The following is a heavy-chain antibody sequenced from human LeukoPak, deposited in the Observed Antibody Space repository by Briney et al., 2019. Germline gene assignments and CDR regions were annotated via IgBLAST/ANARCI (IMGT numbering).Heavy chain of an antibody. D-gene: IGHD3-9*01. V-gene: IGHV3-7*04. CDR3: ARAYDILPYNYFDY. J-gene: IGHJ4*02. Sequence: GGSLRLSCAASGFTFSSYWMSWVRQAPGKGLEWVANIKQDGSEKYYVDSVKGRFTISRDNAKNSLYLQMNSLRAEDTAVYYRARAYDILPYNYFDYWGQGTLVTVSS. CDR1: GFTFSSYW. CDR2: IKQDGSEK.